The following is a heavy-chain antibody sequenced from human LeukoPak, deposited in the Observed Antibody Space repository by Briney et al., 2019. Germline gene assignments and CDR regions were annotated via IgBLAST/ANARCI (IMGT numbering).Heavy chain of an antibody. CDR2: IYSGGST. Sequence: GGSLRLSCAASGFTVSSNYMSWVRQTPGKGLEWVSVIYSGGSTYYADSVKGRFTISRDNSTNTLYLQMNSLRAEDTAVYYCASPYTGGPYTFDIWGQGTMVTVSS. D-gene: IGHD2-8*02. CDR3: ASPYTGGPYTFDI. V-gene: IGHV3-53*01. CDR1: GFTVSSNY. J-gene: IGHJ3*02.